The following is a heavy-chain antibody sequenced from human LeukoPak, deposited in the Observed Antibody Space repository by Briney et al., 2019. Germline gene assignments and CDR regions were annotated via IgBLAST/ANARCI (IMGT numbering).Heavy chain of an antibody. J-gene: IGHJ6*03. V-gene: IGHV4-34*01. Sequence: SETLSLTCAVYGGSFSGYYWSWIRQPPGKGLEWIGEINHSGSTNYNPSLKSRVTISVDSSKNQFSLRLSSVTAADTAVYYCARVRCSGGSCPYYYYYYYMDVWGKGTTVTISS. CDR1: GGSFSGYY. D-gene: IGHD2-15*01. CDR2: INHSGST. CDR3: ARVRCSGGSCPYYYYYYYMDV.